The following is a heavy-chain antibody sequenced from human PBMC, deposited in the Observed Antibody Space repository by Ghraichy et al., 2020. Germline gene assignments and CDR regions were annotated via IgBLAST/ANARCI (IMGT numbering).Heavy chain of an antibody. J-gene: IGHJ4*02. Sequence: WGSLSLTCTVSGGSISSYYWSWIRQPPGKGLEWIGYIYYSGSTNYNPSLKSRVTISVDTSKNQFSLKLSSVTAADTAVYYCARLGILTGYLDYWGQGTLVTVSS. CDR2: IYYSGST. CDR1: GGSISSYY. CDR3: ARLGILTGYLDY. V-gene: IGHV4-59*01. D-gene: IGHD3-9*01.